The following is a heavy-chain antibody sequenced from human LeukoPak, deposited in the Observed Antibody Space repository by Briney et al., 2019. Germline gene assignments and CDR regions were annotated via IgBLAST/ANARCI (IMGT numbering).Heavy chain of an antibody. CDR2: IYYSGST. J-gene: IGHJ4*02. Sequence: SETLSLTCAVYGGSFRGYYWSWIRQHPGKGLEWIGYIYYSGSTYYNPSLKSRVTISVDTSKNQFSLKLSSVTAADTAVYYCARAADCSGGSCYLPSFDYWGQGTLVTVSS. CDR3: ARAADCSGGSCYLPSFDY. CDR1: GGSFRGYY. D-gene: IGHD2-15*01. V-gene: IGHV4-31*11.